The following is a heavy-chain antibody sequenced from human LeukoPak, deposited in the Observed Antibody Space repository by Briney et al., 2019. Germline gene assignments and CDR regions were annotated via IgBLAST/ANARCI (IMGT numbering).Heavy chain of an antibody. Sequence: ASVKVSCKASGYTFTSYGISWVRQAPGQGLEWMGWISAYNGNTNCAQKLQGRVTMTTDTSTSTAYMELRSLRSDDTAVYYCARGATVTTMEEKRYYFDYWGQGTLVTVSS. CDR3: ARGATVTTMEEKRYYFDY. CDR2: ISAYNGNT. D-gene: IGHD4-17*01. CDR1: GYTFTSYG. J-gene: IGHJ4*02. V-gene: IGHV1-18*01.